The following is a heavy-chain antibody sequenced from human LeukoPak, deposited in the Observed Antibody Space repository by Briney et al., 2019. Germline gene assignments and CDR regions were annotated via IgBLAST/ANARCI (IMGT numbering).Heavy chain of an antibody. CDR3: VGEEYGTGSYYKSSD. V-gene: IGHV4-39*01. CDR1: GGSISSSSFY. Sequence: PSETLSLTCTVSGGSISSSSFYWGWIRQPPGKDLEWIGSIYYSGSTYYNPSLESRVTISVDMSKNLCSLKLSSVTAADTAVYYCVGEEYGTGSYYKSSDWGQGTLVSVSS. CDR2: IYYSGST. J-gene: IGHJ4*02. D-gene: IGHD3-10*01.